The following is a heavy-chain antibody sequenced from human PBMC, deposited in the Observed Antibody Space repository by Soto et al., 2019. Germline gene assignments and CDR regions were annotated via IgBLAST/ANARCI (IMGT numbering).Heavy chain of an antibody. CDR2: ISAYNGNT. CDR1: GYTFTSYG. Sequence: QVQLVQSGAEVKKPGASVKVSCKASGYTFTSYGISWVRQAPGQGLEWMGWISAYNGNTNYAQKLQGRXTXTXXTSTSTAYMELRSLRSDQTAVYYCARDEFGDPGVYWGQGTLVTVSS. V-gene: IGHV1-18*01. CDR3: ARDEFGDPGVY. J-gene: IGHJ4*02. D-gene: IGHD4-17*01.